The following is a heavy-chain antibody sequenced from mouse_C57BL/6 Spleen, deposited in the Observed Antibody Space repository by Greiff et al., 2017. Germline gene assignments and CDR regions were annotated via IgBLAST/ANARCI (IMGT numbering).Heavy chain of an antibody. CDR1: GYTFTSYT. D-gene: IGHD1-1*01. Sequence: VQLQESGAELARPGASVKMSCKASGYTFTSYTMHWVKQRPGQGLEWIGYINPSSGYTKYNQKFKDKATLTADKSSSTAYMQLSSLTSEDSAVYYCARITTVVPFYAMDYWGQGTSVTVSS. V-gene: IGHV1-4*01. CDR3: ARITTVVPFYAMDY. J-gene: IGHJ4*01. CDR2: INPSSGYT.